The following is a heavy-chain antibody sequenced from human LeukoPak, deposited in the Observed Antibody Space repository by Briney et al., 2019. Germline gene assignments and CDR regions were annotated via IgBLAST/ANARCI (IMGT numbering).Heavy chain of an antibody. J-gene: IGHJ4*02. Sequence: ASVKVSCKASGYTFTSYGISWVRQAPGQGLEWMGWISAYNGNTNYAQKLQGRVTMTTDTSTSTAYMELRSLRSDDTAVYYCARDPGIAVAGLHDYWGQGTLVTVSS. CDR1: GYTFTSYG. D-gene: IGHD6-19*01. V-gene: IGHV1-18*04. CDR2: ISAYNGNT. CDR3: ARDPGIAVAGLHDY.